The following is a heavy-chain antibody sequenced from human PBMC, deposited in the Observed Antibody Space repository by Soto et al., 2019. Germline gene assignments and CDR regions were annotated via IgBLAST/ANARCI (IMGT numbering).Heavy chain of an antibody. V-gene: IGHV4-34*01. CDR3: ARVTIRYYYYYYGMDV. Sequence: SETLSLTCAVYGGSFSGYYWSWIRQPPGKGLEWIGEINHSGSTNYNPSLKSRVTISVDTSKNQFSLKLSSVTAADTAVYYCARVTIRYYYYYYGMDVWGQGTTVTVSS. J-gene: IGHJ6*02. D-gene: IGHD1-1*01. CDR1: GGSFSGYY. CDR2: INHSGST.